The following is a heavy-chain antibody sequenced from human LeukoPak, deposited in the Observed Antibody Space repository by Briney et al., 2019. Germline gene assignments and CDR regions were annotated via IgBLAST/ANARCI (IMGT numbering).Heavy chain of an antibody. CDR1: GGSISSYY. Sequence: SETLSLTCTVSGGSISSYYWSWIRQPPGKGLELIGYIRYSGDTSYNPSLKSRVTISVDTSKNQFSLKLSSVTAADTAVYYCARGRNYDFWSGYSRPYYFDYWGQGTLVTVSS. D-gene: IGHD3-3*01. CDR3: ARGRNYDFWSGYSRPYYFDY. CDR2: IRYSGDT. V-gene: IGHV4-59*12. J-gene: IGHJ4*02.